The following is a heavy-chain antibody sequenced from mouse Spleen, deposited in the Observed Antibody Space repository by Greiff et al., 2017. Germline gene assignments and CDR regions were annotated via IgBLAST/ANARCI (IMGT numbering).Heavy chain of an antibody. Sequence: EVMLVESGGGLVKPGGSLKLSCAASGFTFSSYAMSWVRQTPEKRLEWVATISSGGSYTYYPDSVKGRFTISRDNAKNTLYLQMSSLRSEDTAMYYCARDWDVAMDYWGQGTSVTVSS. D-gene: IGHD4-1*01. CDR3: ARDWDVAMDY. V-gene: IGHV5-9-1*01. CDR1: GFTFSSYA. J-gene: IGHJ4*01. CDR2: ISSGGSYT.